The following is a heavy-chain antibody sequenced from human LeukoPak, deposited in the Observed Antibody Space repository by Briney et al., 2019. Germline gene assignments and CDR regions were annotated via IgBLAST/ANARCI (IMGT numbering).Heavy chain of an antibody. CDR1: GFTFSSYA. CDR2: ISYDGSNK. J-gene: IGHJ4*02. Sequence: PGRSLRLSCAASGFTFSSYAMHWVRQAPGKGLEWVAVISYDGSNKYYADSVKGRFTISRDNSKNTLYLQMNSLRAEDTAVYYCARDRYYYDSSGYFVGYYWGRGTLVTVSS. CDR3: ARDRYYYDSSGYFVGYY. V-gene: IGHV3-30-3*01. D-gene: IGHD3-22*01.